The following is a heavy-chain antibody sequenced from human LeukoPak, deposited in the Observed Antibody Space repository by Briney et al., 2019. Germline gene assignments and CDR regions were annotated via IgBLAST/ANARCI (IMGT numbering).Heavy chain of an antibody. D-gene: IGHD3-3*01. J-gene: IGHJ4*02. CDR3: ARHAGQFLEWSLSHGSFDY. V-gene: IGHV5-51*01. CDR2: IYTGDSDT. CDR1: GYRFTNYW. Sequence: GESLQISCQASGYRFTNYWIGWVRQMPGKGLEWMGIIYTGDSDTRYSPSFQGQVTISADKSITTAYLQWSSLKASDTAMYYCARHAGQFLEWSLSHGSFDYWGQGTLATVSS.